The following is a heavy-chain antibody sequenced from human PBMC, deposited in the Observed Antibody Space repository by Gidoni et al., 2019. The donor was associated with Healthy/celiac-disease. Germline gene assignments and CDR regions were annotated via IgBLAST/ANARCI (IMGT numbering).Heavy chain of an antibody. V-gene: IGHV1-46*01. CDR2: INPSGGST. J-gene: IGHJ4*02. D-gene: IGHD3-22*01. Sequence: QVQLVQSGAEVKKPGASVQVSCKASGYTFTSYYMHWVRQAPGQWLEWMGIINPSGGSTSYAQKFQGRVTMTRDTSTSTVYMELSSLRSEDTAVYYCAREPSDYYYDSSGYDYWGQGTLVTVSS. CDR1: GYTFTSYY. CDR3: AREPSDYYYDSSGYDY.